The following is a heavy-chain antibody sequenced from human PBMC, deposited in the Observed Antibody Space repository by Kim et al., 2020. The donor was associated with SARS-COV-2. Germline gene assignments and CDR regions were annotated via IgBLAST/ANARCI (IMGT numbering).Heavy chain of an antibody. D-gene: IGHD6-13*01. CDR2: ISSSSSYI. CDR1: GFTFSSYS. CDR3: ARSKVDSSSWYLFDY. Sequence: GGSLRLSCAASGFTFSSYSMNWVRQAPGKGLEWVSSISSSSSYIYYADSVKGRFTISRDNAKNSLYLQMNSLRAEDTAVYYCARSKVDSSSWYLFDYWGQGTLVTVSS. J-gene: IGHJ4*02. V-gene: IGHV3-21*01.